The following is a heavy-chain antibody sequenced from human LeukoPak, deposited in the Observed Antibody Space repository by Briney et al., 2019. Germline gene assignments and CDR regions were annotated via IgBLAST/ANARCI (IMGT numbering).Heavy chain of an antibody. CDR3: ARAQGYSYGRGADY. Sequence: GASVKVSCKASGYTFTSYYMHWVRQAPGQGLEWMGWINPNSGGTNYAQKFQGRVTMTRDTSISTAYMELSRLRSDDTAVYYCARAQGYSYGRGADYWGQGTLVTVSS. D-gene: IGHD5-18*01. V-gene: IGHV1-2*02. J-gene: IGHJ4*02. CDR1: GYTFTSYY. CDR2: INPNSGGT.